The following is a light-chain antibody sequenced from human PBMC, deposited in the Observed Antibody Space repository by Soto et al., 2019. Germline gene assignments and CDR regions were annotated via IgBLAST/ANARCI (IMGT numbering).Light chain of an antibody. CDR1: QSISSY. CDR3: ELYDICPWP. J-gene: IGKJ1*01. Sequence: EVVLTQSPDTLSLPPGERATLSCRASQSISSYLAWYQQKPGQAPRLLIHGASTRAPGFPARFSGSGSGTDFTLTISSLQSDYFAVYYCELYDICPWPFGQVSKGDMK. V-gene: IGKV3-15*01. CDR2: GAS.